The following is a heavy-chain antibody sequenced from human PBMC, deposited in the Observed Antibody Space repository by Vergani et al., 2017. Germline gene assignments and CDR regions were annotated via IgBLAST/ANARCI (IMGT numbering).Heavy chain of an antibody. D-gene: IGHD6-13*01. J-gene: IGHJ4*02. CDR2: IYYSGST. CDR3: ARMIAAASTEYFDY. CDR1: GGSINSYY. Sequence: QVQLQESGPGLVKPSETLSLTCTVSGGSINSYYWSWIRQPPGKGLEWIGYIYYSGSTNYNPSLKSRVTISVDTSKNQFSLRLSSVTAADTAVYYCARMIAAASTEYFDYWGQGTLVTVSS. V-gene: IGHV4-59*01.